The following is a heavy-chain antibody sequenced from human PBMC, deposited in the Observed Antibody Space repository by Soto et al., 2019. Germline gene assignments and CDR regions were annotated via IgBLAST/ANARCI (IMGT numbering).Heavy chain of an antibody. CDR2: VYHSGAT. CDR3: VRNGYYSLDV. V-gene: IGHV4-4*02. D-gene: IGHD3-22*01. J-gene: IGHJ6*02. CDR1: GDSIMVPGG. Sequence: QVQLQESGPGLVRPSGTLSLTCAVSGDSIMVPGGWGWVRQSPGKGLDWIGEVYHSGATNYNPSLKSRVTISVDTSRNQFSLNLGSVTAADTAVYYCVRNGYYSLDVWGQGTTVTVSS.